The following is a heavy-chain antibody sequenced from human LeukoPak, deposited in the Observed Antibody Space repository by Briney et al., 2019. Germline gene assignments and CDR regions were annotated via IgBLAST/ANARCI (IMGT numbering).Heavy chain of an antibody. CDR2: ICGSGGST. Sequence: GGSLRLSCAASGFTFSSYAMSWVRQAPGKGLEWVSAICGSGGSTYYADSVKGRFTISRDNSKNTLYLQMNSLRAEDTAVYYCAKDSTVTTGGIFDYWGQGTLVTVSS. V-gene: IGHV3-23*01. J-gene: IGHJ4*02. CDR1: GFTFSSYA. CDR3: AKDSTVTTGGIFDY. D-gene: IGHD4-17*01.